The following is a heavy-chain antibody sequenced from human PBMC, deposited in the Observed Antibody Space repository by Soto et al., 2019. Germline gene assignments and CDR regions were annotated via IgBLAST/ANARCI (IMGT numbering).Heavy chain of an antibody. J-gene: IGHJ4*02. Sequence: SETLSLTCTVSGGSISSYYWSWIRQPPGKGLEWIGYIYYSGSTNYNPSLKSRVTISVDTSKNQFSLKLSSVTAADTAVYYCAKDSYGDYYFDYWGQGTLVTVSS. V-gene: IGHV4-59*01. CDR1: GGSISSYY. CDR3: AKDSYGDYYFDY. CDR2: IYYSGST. D-gene: IGHD4-17*01.